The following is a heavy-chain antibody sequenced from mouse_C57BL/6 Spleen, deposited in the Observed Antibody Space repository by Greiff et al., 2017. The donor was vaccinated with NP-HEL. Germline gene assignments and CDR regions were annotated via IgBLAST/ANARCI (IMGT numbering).Heavy chain of an antibody. V-gene: IGHV1-81*01. CDR1: GYTFTSYG. Sequence: VNVVESGAELARPGASVKLSCKASGYTFTSYGISWVKQRTGQGLEWIGEIYPRSGNTYYNEKFKGKATLTADKSSSTAYMELRSLTSEDSAVYFCARSYFDYWGQGTTLTVSS. J-gene: IGHJ2*01. CDR3: ARSYFDY. CDR2: IYPRSGNT.